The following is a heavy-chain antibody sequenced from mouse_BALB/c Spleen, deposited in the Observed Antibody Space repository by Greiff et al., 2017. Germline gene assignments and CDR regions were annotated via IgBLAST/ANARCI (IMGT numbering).Heavy chain of an antibody. J-gene: IGHJ1*01. CDR3: ARYYYGYDWYFDV. CDR2: INPYNDGT. D-gene: IGHD1-2*01. V-gene: IGHV1-14*01. CDR1: GYTFTSYV. Sequence: EVQLVESGPELVKPGASVKMSCKASGYTFTSYVMHWVKQKPGQGLEWIGYINPYNDGTKYNEKFKGKATLTSDKSSSTAYMELSSLTSEDSAVYYCARYYYGYDWYFDVWGAGTTVTVSS.